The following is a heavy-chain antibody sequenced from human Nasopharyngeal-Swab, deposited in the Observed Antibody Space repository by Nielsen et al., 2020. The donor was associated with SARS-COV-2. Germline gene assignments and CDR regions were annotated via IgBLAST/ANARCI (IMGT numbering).Heavy chain of an antibody. Sequence: GGSLRLSCAASGFTFSNYWMSWVRQAPGKWLEWVANIKQDGSEKYYLDSVRGRFTISRDNAKNSLFLQMNSLGAEDTAVYYCASHLSYYDRSGYFSEGFDYWGQGTLVTVSS. CDR1: GFTFSNYW. CDR3: ASHLSYYDRSGYFSEGFDY. J-gene: IGHJ4*02. CDR2: IKQDGSEK. D-gene: IGHD3-22*01. V-gene: IGHV3-7*01.